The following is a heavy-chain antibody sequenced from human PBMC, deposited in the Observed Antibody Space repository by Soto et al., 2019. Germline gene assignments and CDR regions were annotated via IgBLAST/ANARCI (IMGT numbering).Heavy chain of an antibody. J-gene: IGHJ5*01. Sequence: GVLRLSCAASGFSFHTFEMSWVRQAPGRGLEWVSFISDDGSRTYYADAVKGRFTISRDNSKYTLYLQMNSLTVEDTAVYACVKGGWLDFWGQGTLVTVAS. CDR3: VKGGWLDF. D-gene: IGHD3-16*01. V-gene: IGHV3-23*01. CDR2: ISDDGSRT. CDR1: GFSFHTFE.